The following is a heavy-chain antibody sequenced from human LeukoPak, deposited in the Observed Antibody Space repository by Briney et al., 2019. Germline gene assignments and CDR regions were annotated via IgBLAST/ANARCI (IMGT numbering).Heavy chain of an antibody. CDR1: GFTVSSNC. Sequence: SGGSLTLSCAAAGFTVSSNCMRWVRQAPGEGLEWVSVIYTGGSAYYADSVRGRFTISRDDSKNTLYLQMNSLRAEDTAVYYCARGVLRDGGSYYYFDYWGQGTLVTVSS. J-gene: IGHJ4*02. CDR3: ARGVLRDGGSYYYFDY. V-gene: IGHV3-53*01. D-gene: IGHD1-26*01. CDR2: IYTGGSA.